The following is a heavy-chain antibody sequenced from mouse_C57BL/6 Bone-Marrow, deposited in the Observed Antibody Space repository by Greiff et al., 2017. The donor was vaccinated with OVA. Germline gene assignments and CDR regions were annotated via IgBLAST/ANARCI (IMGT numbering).Heavy chain of an antibody. Sequence: EVKLVESGGGLVQPGGSLKLSCAASGFTFSDYYMYWVRQTPEQRLEWVAYISNGGGSTDYPAPVQGRFTISRDNAQHTLYLQMSRLKSEDTAMYYCARHLPYYGRGYFDVWGTGTTVTVSS. D-gene: IGHD1-1*01. CDR2: ISNGGGST. V-gene: IGHV5-12*01. J-gene: IGHJ1*03. CDR3: ARHLPYYGRGYFDV. CDR1: GFTFSDYY.